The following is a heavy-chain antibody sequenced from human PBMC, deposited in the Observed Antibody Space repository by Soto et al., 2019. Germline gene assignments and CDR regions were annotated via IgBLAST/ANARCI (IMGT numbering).Heavy chain of an antibody. CDR3: ARVPRRKLGRFDY. D-gene: IGHD1-1*01. V-gene: IGHV4-34*01. Sequence: SETLSLTCAVYGGSFSGYYWSWIRQPPGKGLEWIGEINHSGSTNYNPSLKSRVTISVDTSKNQFSLKLSSVTAADTAVYYCARVPRRKLGRFDYWGQGTLVTVSS. CDR2: INHSGST. CDR1: GGSFSGYY. J-gene: IGHJ4*02.